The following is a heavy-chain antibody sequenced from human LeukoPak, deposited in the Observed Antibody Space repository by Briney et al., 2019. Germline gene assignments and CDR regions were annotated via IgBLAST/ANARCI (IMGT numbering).Heavy chain of an antibody. J-gene: IGHJ6*04. D-gene: IGHD2-2*01. Sequence: PSETLSLTCTVSGGSVSSGSYYWSWIRQPPGKGLEWIGYIYYSGSTNYNPSLKSRVTISVDTSKNQLSLKLSSVTAADTAVYYCARLGCSSTSCYDYYGMDVWGKGTTVTVSS. CDR2: IYYSGST. CDR1: GGSVSSGSYY. V-gene: IGHV4-61*01. CDR3: ARLGCSSTSCYDYYGMDV.